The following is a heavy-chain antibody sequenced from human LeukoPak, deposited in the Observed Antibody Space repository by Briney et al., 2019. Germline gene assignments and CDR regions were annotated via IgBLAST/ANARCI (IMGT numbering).Heavy chain of an antibody. CDR1: GGSLSSHY. V-gene: IGHV4-59*11. J-gene: IGHJ3*02. D-gene: IGHD2/OR15-2a*01. CDR3: ARGGSMPYAFDI. CDR2: IYYSGTT. Sequence: ASETLFLTCTVSGGSLSSHYWSWIRQPPGKGLEWIGYIYYSGTTNYNPSLKSRVTISVDTSKNQFSLKLSSVTAADTAVYYCARGGSMPYAFDIWGQGTMATVSS.